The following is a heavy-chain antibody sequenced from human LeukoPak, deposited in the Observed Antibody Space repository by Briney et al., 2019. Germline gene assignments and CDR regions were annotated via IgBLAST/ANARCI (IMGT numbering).Heavy chain of an antibody. CDR1: GFTFSSYA. J-gene: IGHJ6*02. CDR2: ISYDGSNK. CDR3: AMLYNYYYYGMDV. V-gene: IGHV3-30*04. D-gene: IGHD2-8*01. Sequence: GGSLRLSCAASGFTFSSYAMHWVRQAPGKGLEWVAVISYDGSNKYYADSVKGRFTISRDNSKNTLYLQMNSLRAEDTAVYYCAMLYNYYYYGMDVWGQGTTVTVSS.